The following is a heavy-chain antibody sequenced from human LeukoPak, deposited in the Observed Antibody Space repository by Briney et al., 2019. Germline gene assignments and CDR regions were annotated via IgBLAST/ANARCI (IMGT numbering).Heavy chain of an antibody. CDR3: ARGVGARESTLFDY. V-gene: IGHV3-21*01. Sequence: PGGSLRLSCAASGFTFSSYSMNWVRQAPGKGLEWVSSISSSSSYIYYADSVKGRFTISRDNAKNSLYLQMNSLRAEDTAVYYCARGVGARESTLFDYWGQGTLVTVSS. D-gene: IGHD3-16*01. J-gene: IGHJ4*02. CDR1: GFTFSSYS. CDR2: ISSSSSYI.